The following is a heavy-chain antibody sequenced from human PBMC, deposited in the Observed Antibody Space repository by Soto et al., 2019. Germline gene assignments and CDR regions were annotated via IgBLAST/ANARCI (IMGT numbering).Heavy chain of an antibody. J-gene: IGHJ4*02. Sequence: TLSLTCTVSGGSISYYYWGWIRQPPGKGLEWIGSIYYSGNTHYNPSLKSRVTISVDTSMNQFSLNLDSVTAVDSAVYYCVRGGYVHAFDYWGQGALVTVSS. CDR3: VRGGYVHAFDY. CDR1: GGSISYYY. CDR2: IYYSGNT. D-gene: IGHD5-12*01. V-gene: IGHV4-59*01.